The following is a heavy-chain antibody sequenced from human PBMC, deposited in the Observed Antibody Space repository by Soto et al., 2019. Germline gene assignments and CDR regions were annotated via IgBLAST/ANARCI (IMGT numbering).Heavy chain of an antibody. CDR3: ARDYYDSSGYYYPPGY. CDR2: IYYSGST. CDR1: GGSISSSSYY. Sequence: SETLSLTCTVSGGSISSSSYYWGWIRQPPGKGLEWIGSIYYSGSTYYNPSLKSRVTISVDTSKNQFSLKLSSVTAADTAVYYCARDYYDSSGYYYPPGYWGQGILVTVSS. D-gene: IGHD3-22*01. V-gene: IGHV4-39*01. J-gene: IGHJ4*02.